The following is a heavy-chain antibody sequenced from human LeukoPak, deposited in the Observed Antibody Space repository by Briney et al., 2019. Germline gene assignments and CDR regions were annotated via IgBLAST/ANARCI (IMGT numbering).Heavy chain of an antibody. V-gene: IGHV1-46*01. CDR3: ARDMLAVPSNWFDP. Sequence: ASVKVSCKASGYTFTSYYIHWVRQAPGQGLEWKGVINPSGGGTSYAQKFQGRVTMTRDTSTSTVYMDLRSLRSEGTAVYFCARDMLAVPSNWFDPWGQGTLVTVSS. CDR2: INPSGGGT. J-gene: IGHJ5*02. D-gene: IGHD2-8*01. CDR1: GYTFTSYY.